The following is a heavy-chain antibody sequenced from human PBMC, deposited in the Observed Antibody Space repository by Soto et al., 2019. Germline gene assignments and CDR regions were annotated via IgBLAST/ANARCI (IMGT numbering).Heavy chain of an antibody. J-gene: IGHJ4*02. CDR2: ISYDGSNK. CDR1: GFTFISYA. V-gene: IGHV3-30-3*01. CDR3: ARALPAYDSSAQVDY. Sequence: GGSLRLSCAASGFTFISYAMHWVRQAPGKGLEWVAVISYDGSNKYYADSVKGRFTISRDNSKNTLYLQMNSLRAEDTAVYYCARALPAYDSSAQVDYWGQGTLVTV. D-gene: IGHD3-22*01.